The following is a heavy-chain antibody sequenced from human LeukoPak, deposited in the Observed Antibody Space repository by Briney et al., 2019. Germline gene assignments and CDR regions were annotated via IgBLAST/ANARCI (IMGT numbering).Heavy chain of an antibody. D-gene: IGHD6-13*01. CDR2: IKQDGSEK. Sequence: GGSLRLSCAASGFAFSRYWMSWVRQAPGKGLEWVANIKQDGSEKDYVDSVKGRFTISRDNAKNSVSLQMNSLGAEDTAVYYCASLYSSKFDYWGQGTLVTVSS. CDR3: ASLYSSKFDY. V-gene: IGHV3-7*01. CDR1: GFAFSRYW. J-gene: IGHJ4*02.